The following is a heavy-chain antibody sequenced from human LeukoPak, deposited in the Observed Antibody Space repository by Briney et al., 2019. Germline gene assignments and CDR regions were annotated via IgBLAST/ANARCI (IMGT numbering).Heavy chain of an antibody. CDR2: IYTSGST. D-gene: IGHD3-10*01. Sequence: SETLSLTCTVSGGSISSYYWSWIRQPAGKGLEWIGRIYTSGSTNYNPSLKSRVTMSVDTSKNQFSLKLSSVTAADTAVYYCAKYGVTTVDNWFDPWGQGTLVTVSS. J-gene: IGHJ5*02. CDR1: GGSISSYY. CDR3: AKYGVTTVDNWFDP. V-gene: IGHV4-4*07.